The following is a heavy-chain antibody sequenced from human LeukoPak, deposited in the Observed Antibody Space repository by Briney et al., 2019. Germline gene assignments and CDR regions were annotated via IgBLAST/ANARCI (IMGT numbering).Heavy chain of an antibody. Sequence: SETLSLTCSVSSGSMSSHYWSWIRQPPGKGLEWIGYIYNNESTNYNPSLKSRVTISLDTSKNQFSLRLSSVTAADTAVYYCARLYGDYWGQGTLVTVSS. D-gene: IGHD3-16*01. CDR3: ARLYGDY. CDR2: IYNNEST. CDR1: SGSMSSHY. J-gene: IGHJ4*02. V-gene: IGHV4-59*11.